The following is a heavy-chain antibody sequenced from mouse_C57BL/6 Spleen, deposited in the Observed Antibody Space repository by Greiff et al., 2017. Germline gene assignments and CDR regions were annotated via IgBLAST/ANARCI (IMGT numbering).Heavy chain of an antibody. CDR2: IWSGGST. CDR1: GFSLPSYG. Sequence: VQLQQSGPGLVQPSQSLSITCTVSGFSLPSYGVHWVRQSPGKGLEWLGVIWSGGSTDYNAAFISRLSISKDNSKSQVFFKMNSLQADDTAIYYCARGPYSYAMDYWGQGTSVTVSS. D-gene: IGHD2-10*01. V-gene: IGHV2-2*01. J-gene: IGHJ4*01. CDR3: ARGPYSYAMDY.